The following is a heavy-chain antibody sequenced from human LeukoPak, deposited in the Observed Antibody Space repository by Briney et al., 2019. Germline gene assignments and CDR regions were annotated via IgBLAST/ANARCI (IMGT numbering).Heavy chain of an antibody. V-gene: IGHV1-46*01. Sequence: GASVKVSCKASGYTFTSYYIHWVRQAPGEGLEWMGIINPSGGSTSYAQKFQGRVTMTRDMSTSTAYMELSSLRSEDTAVYYCALGLLRYFDWLLYLRGYYYYYMDVWGKGTTVTVSS. J-gene: IGHJ6*03. CDR2: INPSGGST. D-gene: IGHD3-9*01. CDR3: ALGLLRYFDWLLYLRGYYYYYMDV. CDR1: GYTFTSYY.